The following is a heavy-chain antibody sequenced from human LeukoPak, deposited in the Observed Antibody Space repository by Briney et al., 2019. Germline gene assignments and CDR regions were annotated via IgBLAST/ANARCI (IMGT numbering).Heavy chain of an antibody. CDR2: IRSKANSYAT. Sequence: GSLRLSCAASGFTFSGSAMHRVRQASGKGLEWVGRIRSKANSYATAYAASVKGRFTISRDDSKNTAYLQMNSLKTEDTAVYYCTCPRYSSSWYYFDYWGQGTLVTVSS. J-gene: IGHJ4*02. CDR3: TCPRYSSSWYYFDY. CDR1: GFTFSGSA. D-gene: IGHD6-13*01. V-gene: IGHV3-73*01.